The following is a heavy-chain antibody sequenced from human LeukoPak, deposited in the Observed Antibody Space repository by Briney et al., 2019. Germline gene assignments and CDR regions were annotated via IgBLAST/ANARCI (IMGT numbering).Heavy chain of an antibody. Sequence: VASVKVSCKASGYTFTSYDINWVRQATGQGLEWMGWMNPNSGNTGYAQKFQGRVTMTRNTSISTAYMELSSLRSEDTAVYYCARGPGERFLEWIYYYYGMDVWGQGTTVTVSS. CDR1: GYTFTSYD. V-gene: IGHV1-8*01. D-gene: IGHD3-3*01. J-gene: IGHJ6*02. CDR2: MNPNSGNT. CDR3: ARGPGERFLEWIYYYYGMDV.